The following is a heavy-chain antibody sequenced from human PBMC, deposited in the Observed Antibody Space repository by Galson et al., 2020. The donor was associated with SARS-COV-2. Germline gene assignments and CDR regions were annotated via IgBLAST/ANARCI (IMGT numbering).Heavy chain of an antibody. CDR3: ASSPRGRNHPGWY. Sequence: GESLKISCAASGFTVSSNYMSWVRQAPGKGLEWVSVIYSGGSTYYADSVKGRFTISRDNSKNTLYLQMNSLRAEDTAVYYCASSPRGRNHPGWYWGQGTLVTVSS. CDR2: IYSGGST. CDR1: GFTVSSNY. J-gene: IGHJ4*02. D-gene: IGHD1-1*01. V-gene: IGHV3-53*01.